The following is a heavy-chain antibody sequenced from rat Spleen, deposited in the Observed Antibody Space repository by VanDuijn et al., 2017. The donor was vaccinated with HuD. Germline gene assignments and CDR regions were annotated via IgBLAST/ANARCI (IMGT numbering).Heavy chain of an antibody. CDR3: TRGYVMDA. CDR2: ISTGGTNT. J-gene: IGHJ4*01. CDR1: GFTFSDYG. Sequence: EVQLVESGGDLVQPGRSLKLSCAASGFTFSDYGVAWVRQAPTKGLEWIASISTGGTNTYYRGSVKGRFTISRDNAKNTQYLQMDSLRSEDTATYYCTRGYVMDAWGQGASVTVSS. V-gene: IGHV5S13*01.